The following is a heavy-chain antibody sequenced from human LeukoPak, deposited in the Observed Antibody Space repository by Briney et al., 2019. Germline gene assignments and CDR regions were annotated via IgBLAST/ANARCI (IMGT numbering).Heavy chain of an antibody. CDR2: IRSDSTII. Sequence: GGSLRLSCTASGFTFSRYSMNWVRQAPGKGLEWLSYIRSDSTIIDYADSVKGRFTISRDNAENSLYLQMNSLRAEDTAVYYCAREYYYDSSGSSGYWGQGTLVTVSS. J-gene: IGHJ4*02. V-gene: IGHV3-48*04. CDR3: AREYYYDSSGSSGY. CDR1: GFTFSRYS. D-gene: IGHD3-22*01.